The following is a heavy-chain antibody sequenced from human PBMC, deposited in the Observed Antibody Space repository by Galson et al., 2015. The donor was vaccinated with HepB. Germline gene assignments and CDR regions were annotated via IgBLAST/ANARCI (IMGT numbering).Heavy chain of an antibody. V-gene: IGHV2-5*01. CDR3: ALRLANWNYGGYFDY. CDR1: GFPLSTSGVG. D-gene: IGHD1-7*01. J-gene: IGHJ4*02. CDR2: IYGNDDR. Sequence: PALVKPTQTLTLTCTFSGFPLSTSGVGVGWIRQPPGKALEWLAFIYGNDDRRYSPSLKSRLTITKDTSKNQVVLTMTNMDPVDTATYYCALRLANWNYGGYFDYWGQGTLVTASS.